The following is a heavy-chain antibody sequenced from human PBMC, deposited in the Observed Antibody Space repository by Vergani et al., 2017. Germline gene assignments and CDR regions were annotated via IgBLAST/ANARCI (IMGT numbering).Heavy chain of an antibody. Sequence: VQLVESGGGLVQPGGSLRLSCTASGFTFSNYWMQWVRQAPGKGLMWVARITSDGDSTSYADSVKGRFTISRDNAKNTLYLQMVSLRAEDTAVYYCSTDEWELIDYIYYMYVLGKGTTVTVSS. CDR3: STDEWELIDYIYYMYV. CDR1: GFTFSNYW. CDR2: ITSDGDST. V-gene: IGHV3-74*01. J-gene: IGHJ6*03. D-gene: IGHD1-26*01.